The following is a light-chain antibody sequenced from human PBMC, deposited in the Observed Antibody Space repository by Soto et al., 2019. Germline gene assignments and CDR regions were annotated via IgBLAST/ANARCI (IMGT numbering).Light chain of an antibody. V-gene: IGKV3-15*01. J-gene: IGKJ5*01. CDR3: QQYNKWPPIT. CDR2: GAS. CDR1: QSVSSN. Sequence: EILMTQSPATLSVSPGERATLSCRASQSVSSNLVWYQQKPGQAPRLLIYGASTRATGIPARFSGSGSGTEFTLTISSLQSEDFAVYYCQQYNKWPPITFGQGTRLEIK.